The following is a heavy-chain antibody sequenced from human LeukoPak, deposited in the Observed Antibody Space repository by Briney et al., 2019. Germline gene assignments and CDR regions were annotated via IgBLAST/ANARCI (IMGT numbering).Heavy chain of an antibody. CDR2: IYYSGST. Sequence: PSETLSLTCTVSGGSISSYYWSWIRQPPGKGLEWIGYIYYSGSTNYNLSLKSRVTISVDTSKNQFSLKLSSVTAADTAVYYCARDLSGDYLFDYWGQGTLVTVSS. CDR1: GGSISSYY. CDR3: ARDLSGDYLFDY. J-gene: IGHJ4*02. D-gene: IGHD4-17*01. V-gene: IGHV4-59*01.